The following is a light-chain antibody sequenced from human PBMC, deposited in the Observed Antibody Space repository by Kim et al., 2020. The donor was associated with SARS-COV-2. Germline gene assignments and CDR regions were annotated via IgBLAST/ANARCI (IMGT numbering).Light chain of an antibody. CDR1: QSISSGF. CDR3: QHYGTSPPDT. CDR2: GTS. J-gene: IGKJ2*01. V-gene: IGKV3-20*01. Sequence: SPGERATLSCRATQSISSGFLAWYQQKPGQAPRLLIYGTSKRPTGIPDRFIGSGSGTDFTLTITRLEPADFAVYYYQHYGTSPPDTFGQGTKLEI.